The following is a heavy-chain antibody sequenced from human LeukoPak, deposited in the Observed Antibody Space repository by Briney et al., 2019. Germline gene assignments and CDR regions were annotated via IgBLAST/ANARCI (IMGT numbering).Heavy chain of an antibody. J-gene: IGHJ6*02. CDR2: INHSGST. Sequence: SETLSLLHAAYGGSFRGYYRSCIRQPPGKGLEWIGEINHSGSTNYNPSLKSRVTISVDTSKNQFSLKLSSVTAADTAVYYCATDRPPMSPRRSALRPRCYCAGMHVWGQRGTLTVSS. CDR3: ATDRPPMSPRRSALRPRCYCAGMHV. D-gene: IGHD2-15*01. V-gene: IGHV4-34*01. CDR1: GGSFRGYY.